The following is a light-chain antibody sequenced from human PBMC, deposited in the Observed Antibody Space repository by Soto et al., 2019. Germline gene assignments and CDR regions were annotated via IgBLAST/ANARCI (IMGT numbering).Light chain of an antibody. Sequence: QSALTQPASVSGSPGQSITISCTGTSSDVGGYDSVCWYQQHPGKAPKVMIYGVTNRPSGVSDRFSGSKSGNTASLTISGLQAEDEADYYCSSSTSSITYVFGTGTKVTVL. CDR2: GVT. CDR3: SSSTSSITYV. V-gene: IGLV2-14*01. CDR1: SSDVGGYDS. J-gene: IGLJ1*01.